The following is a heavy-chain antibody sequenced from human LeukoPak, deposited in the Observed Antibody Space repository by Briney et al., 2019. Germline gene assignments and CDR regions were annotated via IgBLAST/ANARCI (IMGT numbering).Heavy chain of an antibody. V-gene: IGHV1-2*06. Sequence: ASVKVSCKASEYTFTGYYIHWVRQAPGQGLEWMGRINPNSGGTSYAQKFQGRVTMTRDTSISTAYMELSRLRSDDTAVYYCAGRDSNYYDSSGYYYGFDPWGQGTLVTVSS. CDR2: INPNSGGT. J-gene: IGHJ5*02. CDR1: EYTFTGYY. CDR3: AGRDSNYYDSSGYYYGFDP. D-gene: IGHD3-22*01.